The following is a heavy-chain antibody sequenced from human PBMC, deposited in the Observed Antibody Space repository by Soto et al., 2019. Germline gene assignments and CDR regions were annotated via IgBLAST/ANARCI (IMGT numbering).Heavy chain of an antibody. V-gene: IGHV4-38-2*01. CDR1: GDSISSGYH. J-gene: IGHJ5*02. Sequence: PSETLSLTCAVSGDSISSGYHWGWIRQPPGKGLEWIGSVHYSGSTYYNPSLKSRVTISIDTSKNQISLKLTSVTAADTAVYYCARVDNIVAVKWFDPWGQGTLVTVSS. D-gene: IGHD6-13*01. CDR2: VHYSGST. CDR3: ARVDNIVAVKWFDP.